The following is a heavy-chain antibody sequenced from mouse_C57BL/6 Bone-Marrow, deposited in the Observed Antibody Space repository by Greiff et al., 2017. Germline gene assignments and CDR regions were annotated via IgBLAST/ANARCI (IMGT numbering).Heavy chain of an antibody. D-gene: IGHD1-1*01. CDR3: ARRDYYGSSYGFAY. Sequence: EVKLMESGGGLVQPGGSLKLSCAASGFTFSDYYMYWVRQTPEKRLEWVAYISNGGGSTYYPDTVKGRFTISRDNAKNTLYLQMSRLKSEDTAMYYCARRDYYGSSYGFAYWGQGTLVTVSA. V-gene: IGHV5-12*01. J-gene: IGHJ3*01. CDR2: ISNGGGST. CDR1: GFTFSDYY.